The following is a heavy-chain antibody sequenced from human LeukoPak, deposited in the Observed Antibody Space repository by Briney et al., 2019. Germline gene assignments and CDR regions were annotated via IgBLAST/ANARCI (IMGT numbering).Heavy chain of an antibody. CDR3: ARDCSGGSCYGLLGY. V-gene: IGHV3-7*03. Sequence: GSLRLSCAASGFTFSSYWMSWVRQAPGKGLEWVANIKQDGSEKYYVDSVKGRFTISRDNAKNSLYPQMNSLRAEDTAVYYCARDCSGGSCYGLLGYWGQGTLVTVSS. CDR1: GFTFSSYW. J-gene: IGHJ4*02. D-gene: IGHD2-15*01. CDR2: IKQDGSEK.